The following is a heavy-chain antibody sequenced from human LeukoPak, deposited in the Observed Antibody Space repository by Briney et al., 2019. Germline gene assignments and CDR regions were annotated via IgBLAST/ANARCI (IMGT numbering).Heavy chain of an antibody. CDR2: SNHSGST. Sequence: SETLSLTCAVYGGSFSGYYWSWIRQPPGKGLEWIGESNHSGSTNYNPSLKSRVTISVDTSKNQFSLKLSSVTAADTAVYYCARHHHSPSFDYWGQGTLVTVSS. CDR3: ARHHHSPSFDY. V-gene: IGHV4-34*01. J-gene: IGHJ4*02. CDR1: GGSFSGYY.